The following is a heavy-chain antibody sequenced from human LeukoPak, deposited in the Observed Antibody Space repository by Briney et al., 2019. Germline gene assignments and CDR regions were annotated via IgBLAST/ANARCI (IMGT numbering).Heavy chain of an antibody. CDR2: ITGSGEST. CDR3: AKDKIRGVIGTLDN. Sequence: GGSLRLSCVASGFIFSNYAMSWVRQAPGKGLEWVSGITGSGESTYYTDSVKGRFTISRDNSKSSVNLQMNSLRAEDTAIYYCAKDKIRGVIGTLDNWGQGTMVTVSS. J-gene: IGHJ3*02. D-gene: IGHD3-10*01. V-gene: IGHV3-23*01. CDR1: GFIFSNYA.